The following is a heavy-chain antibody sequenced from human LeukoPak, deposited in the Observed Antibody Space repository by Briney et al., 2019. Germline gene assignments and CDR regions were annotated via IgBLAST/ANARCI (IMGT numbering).Heavy chain of an antibody. CDR2: IYYSGST. CDR1: GGSISSYY. D-gene: IGHD5-12*01. J-gene: IGHJ4*02. V-gene: IGHV4-59*01. CDR3: ARDGYSGSDAL. Sequence: SETLSLTCTVSGGSISSYYWSWIRQPPGKGLEWIGYIYYSGSTNYNPSLKSRVTISLDTSKNQFSLKLNSVTAADTAVYYCARDGYSGSDALWGQGTLVTVSS.